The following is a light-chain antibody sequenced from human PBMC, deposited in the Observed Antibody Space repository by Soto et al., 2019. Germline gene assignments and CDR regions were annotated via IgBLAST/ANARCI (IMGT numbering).Light chain of an antibody. CDR2: GAS. CDR1: QSVSSSY. CDR3: QQYGSSPSIT. V-gene: IGKV3-20*01. Sequence: EIVLTQSPGTLSLSPGERATLSCRASQSVSSSYLAWYQQKPGQAPRLLIYGASSRATCIPDRFSGSGSGTDFTLTISRLEPEDFAVYYCQQYGSSPSITFGQGTRLEIK. J-gene: IGKJ5*01.